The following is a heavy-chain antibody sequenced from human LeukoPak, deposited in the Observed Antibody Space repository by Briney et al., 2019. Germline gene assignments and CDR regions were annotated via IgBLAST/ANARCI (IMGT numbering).Heavy chain of an antibody. D-gene: IGHD3-9*01. CDR2: IYYSGST. CDR3: ARVYPYDIMTGDWFDP. CDR1: GGSISSGGYY. Sequence: PSETLSLTCTVSGGSISSGGYYWSWIRQHPGKGLEWIGYIYYSGSTYYNPSLKSRVTISVDTSKNQFSLKLSSVTAADTAMYYCARVYPYDIMTGDWFDPWGQGTLVTVSS. J-gene: IGHJ5*02. V-gene: IGHV4-31*03.